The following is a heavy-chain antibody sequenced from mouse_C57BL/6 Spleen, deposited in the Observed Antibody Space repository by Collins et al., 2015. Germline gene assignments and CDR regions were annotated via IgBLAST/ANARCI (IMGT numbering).Heavy chain of an antibody. J-gene: IGHJ1*01. Sequence: EVQLQQSGPELVKPGASVKMSCKASGYTFTSYVMHWVKQKPGQGLEWIGYINPYNDGTKYNEKFKGKATLTSDKSSSTAYMELSSLTSEDSAVYYCARSHYYGSSYDWYFDAWGAGTTVTVSS. D-gene: IGHD1-1*01. CDR1: GYTFTSYV. CDR3: ARSHYYGSSYDWYFDA. CDR2: INPYNDGT. V-gene: IGHV1-14*01.